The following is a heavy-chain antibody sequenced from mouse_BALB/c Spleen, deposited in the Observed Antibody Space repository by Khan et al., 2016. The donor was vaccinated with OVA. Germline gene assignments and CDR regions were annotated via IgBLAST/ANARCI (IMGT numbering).Heavy chain of an antibody. CDR3: ARRLPPYYYAVDS. D-gene: IGHD3-2*02. CDR2: INPSTIYN. Sequence: QVQLQQSGAELAKPGASVKMSCKASGYTFTNYWMHGEKQRPGQGLEWIEYINPSTIYNDDNQKFKDKATLTADQSYSTAYKQLRSLTSEDSAVYYCARRLPPYYYAVDSWGHGPSVIVSS. J-gene: IGHJ4*01. CDR1: GYTFTNYW. V-gene: IGHV1-7*01.